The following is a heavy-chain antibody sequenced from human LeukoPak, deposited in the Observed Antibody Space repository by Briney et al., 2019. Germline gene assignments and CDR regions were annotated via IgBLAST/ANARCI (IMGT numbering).Heavy chain of an antibody. CDR3: ARGTYDWIQLWLGNAFDI. V-gene: IGHV4-31*03. CDR1: GGSIRSGDYS. Sequence: SETLSLTCTVSGGSIRSGDYSWNWIRQHPGKGLEWIGYIYYSGSTYYNPSLTSRVTMSVDTSKNQFSLKLSSVTAADTAVYYCARGTYDWIQLWLGNAFDIWGQGTMVTVSS. CDR2: IYYSGST. J-gene: IGHJ3*02. D-gene: IGHD5-18*01.